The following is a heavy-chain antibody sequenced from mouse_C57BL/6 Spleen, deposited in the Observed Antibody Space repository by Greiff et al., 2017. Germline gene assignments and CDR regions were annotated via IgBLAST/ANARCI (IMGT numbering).Heavy chain of an antibody. Sequence: VQLQQSGAELVKPGASVKISCKASGYAFSSYWMNWVKQRPGKGLEWIGQIYPGDGDTNYNGKFKGKATLTADKSSSTAYMQLSSLTSEDSAVYFCARRRNYDYGGYFDYWDQGTTLTVSS. J-gene: IGHJ2*01. V-gene: IGHV1-80*01. CDR3: ARRRNYDYGGYFDY. CDR2: IYPGDGDT. CDR1: GYAFSSYW. D-gene: IGHD2-4*01.